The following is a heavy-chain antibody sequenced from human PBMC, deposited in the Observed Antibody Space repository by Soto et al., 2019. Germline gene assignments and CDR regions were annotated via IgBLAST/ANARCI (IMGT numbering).Heavy chain of an antibody. D-gene: IGHD4-17*01. J-gene: IGHJ6*02. Sequence: EVQMVESGGGLVKPGGSLRLSCAASGFTFGTLSMNWVRQAPGKGLEWVSSISSASSYIYYADSVKGRFTISRDNAKNSLYLQMNSMRHEDTAVYYCMGGDYDVYSYYAMDAWGQGTTVTVSS. CDR2: ISSASSYI. V-gene: IGHV3-21*01. CDR3: MGGDYDVYSYYAMDA. CDR1: GFTFGTLS.